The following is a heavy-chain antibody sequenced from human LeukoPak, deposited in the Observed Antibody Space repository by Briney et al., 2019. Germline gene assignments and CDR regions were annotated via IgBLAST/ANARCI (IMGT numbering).Heavy chain of an antibody. CDR1: GFTFRSYA. Sequence: GGSLRLSCEASGFTFRSYAMTWVRQAPGKGLEGVSAISGSGAKTYYVDSVKGRFTISRDNSRNTLYLQMNSLRAEDTAVYYCAKDQWPIAARPDFDYWGQGTLVTVSS. CDR2: ISGSGAKT. V-gene: IGHV3-23*01. D-gene: IGHD6-6*01. CDR3: AKDQWPIAARPDFDY. J-gene: IGHJ4*02.